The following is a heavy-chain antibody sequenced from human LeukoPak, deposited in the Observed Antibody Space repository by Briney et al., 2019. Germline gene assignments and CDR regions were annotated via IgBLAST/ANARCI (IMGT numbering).Heavy chain of an antibody. V-gene: IGHV3-74*01. CDR2: INSDGSST. CDR3: ARVLGYYDSSGQSVYFDY. CDR1: GFTFSSYW. Sequence: GGSLRLSCAASGFTFSSYWMHWVRQAPGKGLVWVSRINSDGSSTSYADSVKGRFTISRDNAKNTLNLQMNSLRAEDTAVYYCARVLGYYDSSGQSVYFDYWGQGTLVTVSS. D-gene: IGHD3-22*01. J-gene: IGHJ4*02.